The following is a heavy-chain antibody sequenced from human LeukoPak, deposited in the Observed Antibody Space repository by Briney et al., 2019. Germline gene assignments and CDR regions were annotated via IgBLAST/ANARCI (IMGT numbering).Heavy chain of an antibody. V-gene: IGHV5-51*01. CDR1: GYSFTNYW. CDR3: ARRHKRGAYSYGVDY. J-gene: IGHJ4*02. Sequence: GESLKISCKGSGYSFTNYWIACVRQMPGKGVEWMGIIYPGDSDTRYSPSFQGQVTISADKSITTAYLQWNSLKASDTAMYYCARRHKRGAYSYGVDYWGQGTLVTVSS. CDR2: IYPGDSDT. D-gene: IGHD5-18*01.